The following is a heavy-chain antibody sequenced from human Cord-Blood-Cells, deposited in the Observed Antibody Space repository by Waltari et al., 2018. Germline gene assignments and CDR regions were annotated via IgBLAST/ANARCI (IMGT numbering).Heavy chain of an antibody. CDR1: GGSISSSSYY. J-gene: IGHJ5*02. CDR3: AGHEGMWFDP. D-gene: IGHD3-10*01. V-gene: IGHV4-39*01. CDR2: IDYSGRN. Sequence: QLQLQESGPGLVKPSDTLSLTCTVSGGSISSSSYYWGWVRQPPGKGLEWIGRIDYSGRNSYHPSRESRVTIASDTSKNQFSLKLRSVTAADTAVYYCAGHEGMWFDPWGQGTLVTVSS.